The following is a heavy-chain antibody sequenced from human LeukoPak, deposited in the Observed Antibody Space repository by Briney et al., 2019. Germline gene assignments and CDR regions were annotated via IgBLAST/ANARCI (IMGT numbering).Heavy chain of an antibody. V-gene: IGHV1-69*13. CDR1: GGTFSSYA. D-gene: IGHD5-18*01. Sequence: SVKVSCKASGGTFSSYAISWVRQVPGQGLEWMGGIIPIFGTANYAQKFQGRVTITADESTSTGYMELSSLRSEDTAVHYCASKRGYSYGLDYWGQGTLVTVSS. CDR2: IIPIFGTA. J-gene: IGHJ4*02. CDR3: ASKRGYSYGLDY.